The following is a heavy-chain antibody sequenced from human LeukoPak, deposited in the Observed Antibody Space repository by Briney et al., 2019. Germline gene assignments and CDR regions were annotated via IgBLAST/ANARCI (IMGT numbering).Heavy chain of an antibody. J-gene: IGHJ3*02. CDR2: MNPNSGNT. CDR1: GYTFTSYD. Sequence: ASVKVSCKASGYTFTSYDINWVRQATGQGLEWMGWMNPNSGNTGYAQKFQGRVTMTRNTSISTAYMELSSLRSEDTAVYYCARVPRYYYDSSGYYRYDAFDIWGQGTMVTVSS. V-gene: IGHV1-8*01. CDR3: ARVPRYYYDSSGYYRYDAFDI. D-gene: IGHD3-22*01.